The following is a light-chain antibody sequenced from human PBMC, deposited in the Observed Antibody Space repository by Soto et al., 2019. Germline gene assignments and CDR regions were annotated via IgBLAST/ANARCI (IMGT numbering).Light chain of an antibody. J-gene: IGLJ3*02. CDR2: EFD. Sequence: QSALTQPASVSGSPGQSITISCTGTSSDVGTYNLVSWYQQHPGKAPKLMIYEFDKRPSGVSNRFSGSKSGNRASLTISGLQAEDEADYYCCSYASTITWVFGGGTKLTVL. CDR3: CSYASTITWV. V-gene: IGLV2-23*02. CDR1: SSDVGTYNL.